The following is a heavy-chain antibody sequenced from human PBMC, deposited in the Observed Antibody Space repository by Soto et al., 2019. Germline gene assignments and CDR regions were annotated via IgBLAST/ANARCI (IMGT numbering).Heavy chain of an antibody. D-gene: IGHD3-10*01. J-gene: IGHJ6*02. CDR3: AAELGFGKLSVV. CDR2: IIPLFGTT. CDR1: GDTFKNCV. Sequence: QVQVVQSGVEVRRPGSSVKVSCKASGDTFKNCVISWVRQAPGQGLEWMGGIIPLFGTTDFAQRFQGRLKISTDESTATAYMELGRLGTEDTANFLCAAELGFGKLSVVRGQGT. V-gene: IGHV1-69*01.